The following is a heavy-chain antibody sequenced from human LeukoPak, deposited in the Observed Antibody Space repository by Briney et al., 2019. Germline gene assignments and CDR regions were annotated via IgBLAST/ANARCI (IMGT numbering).Heavy chain of an antibody. D-gene: IGHD1-26*01. CDR1: GGSISSHC. V-gene: IGHV4-4*07. CDR2: IHTSGIT. Sequence: PSETLSLTCTVPGGSISSHCWSWLRQPAGKGLEYIGRIHTSGITNYNPSLKSRVTMSGDTSKNQFYLNLRSVTAADTAVYYCARDLGSNYVYFDYWGQGSLVTVSS. CDR3: ARDLGSNYVYFDY. J-gene: IGHJ4*02.